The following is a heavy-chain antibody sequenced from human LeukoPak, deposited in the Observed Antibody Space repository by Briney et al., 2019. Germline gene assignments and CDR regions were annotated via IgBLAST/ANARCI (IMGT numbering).Heavy chain of an antibody. CDR1: GFTFSSYA. D-gene: IGHD3-22*01. J-gene: IGHJ3*02. CDR2: ISYDGSNK. V-gene: IGHV3-30*04. CDR3: ARASGRGMIVVVPTGAFDI. Sequence: PGSSLRLSCASSGFTFSSYAMHWVRQARGKGLEWVADISYDGSNKYYADSVKGRFTISRDNSKNTLYLQMNSLRAEDTAVYYCARASGRGMIVVVPTGAFDIWGQGTMVTVSS.